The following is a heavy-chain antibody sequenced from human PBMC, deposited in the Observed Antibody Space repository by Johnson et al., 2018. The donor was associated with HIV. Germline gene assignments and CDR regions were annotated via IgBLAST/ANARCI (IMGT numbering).Heavy chain of an antibody. CDR1: RFTFSDYY. V-gene: IGHV3-11*04. CDR2: ISSGGSSI. Sequence: QVQLVESGGGLVKPGGSLRLSCAASRFTFSDYYMSWIRQAPGKGLEWVSYISSGGSSIYYADSVKGRFTISRDNAKKSMYLQMNSLRAEDTAVYYCARVSMLFIAADAFDIWGQGTMVTVSS. J-gene: IGHJ3*02. CDR3: ARVSMLFIAADAFDI. D-gene: IGHD2-21*01.